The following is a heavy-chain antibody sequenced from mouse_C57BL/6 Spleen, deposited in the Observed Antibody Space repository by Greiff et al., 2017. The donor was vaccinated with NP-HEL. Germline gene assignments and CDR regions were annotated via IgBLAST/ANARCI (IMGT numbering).Heavy chain of an antibody. CDR2: INYDGSST. CDR3: ARDRLGQDWYFDV. J-gene: IGHJ1*03. Sequence: EVKVVESEGGLVQPGSSMKLSCTASGFTFSDYYMAWVRQVPEKGLEWVANINYDGSSTYYLDSLKSRFIISRDNAKNILYLQMSSLKSEDTATYYCARDRLGQDWYFDVWGTGTTVTVSS. D-gene: IGHD4-1*01. CDR1: GFTFSDYY. V-gene: IGHV5-16*01.